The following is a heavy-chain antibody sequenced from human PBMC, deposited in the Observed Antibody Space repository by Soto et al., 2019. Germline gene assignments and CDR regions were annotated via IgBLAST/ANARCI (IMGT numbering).Heavy chain of an antibody. CDR1: GGSISSGGYY. Sequence: QVQLQESGPGLVKPSQTLSLTCTVSGGSISSGGYYWSWIRQHPGKGLEWIGYIYYSGSTYYNPSLKSRVTISVDPSKNPFSLKLGSVTAADTAVYYCARTTNYGSGSYSSLFDYWGQGPLVPVSS. CDR2: IYYSGST. V-gene: IGHV4-31*03. D-gene: IGHD3-10*01. J-gene: IGHJ4*02. CDR3: ARTTNYGSGSYSSLFDY.